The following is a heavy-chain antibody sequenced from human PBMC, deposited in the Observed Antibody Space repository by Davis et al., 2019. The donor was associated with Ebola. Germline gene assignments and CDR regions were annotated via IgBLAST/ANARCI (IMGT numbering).Heavy chain of an antibody. CDR1: GFTFSSYG. CDR2: ISYDGSNK. J-gene: IGHJ4*02. D-gene: IGHD6-13*01. Sequence: PGGSLRLSCAASGFTFSSYGMHWVRQAPGKGLEWVAVISYDGSNKYYADSVKGRFTISRDNAKNSLYLQMNSLRAEDTAVYYCAKVRRISIAAAGDLFDYWGQGTLVTVSS. CDR3: AKVRRISIAAAGDLFDY. V-gene: IGHV3-30*18.